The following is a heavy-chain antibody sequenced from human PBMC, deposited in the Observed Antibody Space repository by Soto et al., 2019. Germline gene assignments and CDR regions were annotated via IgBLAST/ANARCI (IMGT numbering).Heavy chain of an antibody. J-gene: IGHJ5*02. CDR1: GGSISSGGYS. Sequence: SETLSLTCAVSGGSISSGGYSWSWIRQPPGKGLEWIGYIYHSGSTYYNPSLKSRVTISVDRSKNQFSPKLSSVTAADTAVYYCARERERYCSGGSCQQGWFDPWGQGTLVTVSS. CDR3: ARERERYCSGGSCQQGWFDP. D-gene: IGHD2-15*01. CDR2: IYHSGST. V-gene: IGHV4-30-2*01.